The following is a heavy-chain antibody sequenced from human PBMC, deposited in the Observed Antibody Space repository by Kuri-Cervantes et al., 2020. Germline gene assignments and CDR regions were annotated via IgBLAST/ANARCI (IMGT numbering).Heavy chain of an antibody. CDR1: GFTFSSYS. D-gene: IGHD3-22*01. CDR2: ISSSSSYI. Sequence: GESLKISCAASGFTFSSYSMNWVRQAPGKGLEWVSSISSSSSYIYYADSVKGRFTISRDNAKNSLYLQMNSLRAEDTAVYYCARENYYETSGYHGRSGYFQHWGQGTLVTVSS. J-gene: IGHJ1*01. CDR3: ARENYYETSGYHGRSGYFQH. V-gene: IGHV3-21*03.